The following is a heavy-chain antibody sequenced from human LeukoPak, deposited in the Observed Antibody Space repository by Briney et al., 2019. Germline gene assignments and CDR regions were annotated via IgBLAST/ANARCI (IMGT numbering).Heavy chain of an antibody. CDR2: ISYDGYDK. CDR3: ARDFFPIVDSSWYEIGY. D-gene: IGHD6-13*01. CDR1: GFTFSSYA. J-gene: IGHJ4*02. V-gene: IGHV3-30-3*01. Sequence: GGSLRLSCAASGFTFSSYAMYWVRQTPGKGLEWVTLISYDGYDKSYADSVRGRFTISRDNSKNTLYLQMDSLRSEDTAVYYCARDFFPIVDSSWYEIGYWGQGTLVTVSS.